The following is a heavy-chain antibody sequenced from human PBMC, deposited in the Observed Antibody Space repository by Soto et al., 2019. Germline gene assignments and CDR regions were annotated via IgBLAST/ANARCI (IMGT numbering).Heavy chain of an antibody. D-gene: IGHD4-17*01. V-gene: IGHV3-72*01. CDR2: TRNQAKGYTT. CDR1: GFTFSDHY. CDR3: ARAATATTNYYYGLDV. J-gene: IGHJ6*02. Sequence: ESVGGLVQPGGSLRLSCAASGFTFSDHYMDWVRQAPGKGLEWVGRTRNQAKGYTTEYAASVKGRFIISRDDSKNSLFLQMTSLKVEDTAVYYCARAATATTNYYYGLDVWGQGTTVTVSS.